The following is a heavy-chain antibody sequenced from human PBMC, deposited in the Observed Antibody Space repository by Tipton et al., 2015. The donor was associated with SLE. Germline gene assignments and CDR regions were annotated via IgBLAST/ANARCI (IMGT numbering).Heavy chain of an antibody. J-gene: IGHJ4*02. V-gene: IGHV4-31*03. CDR1: GGSISSGGYY. CDR3: ARSLPTHLVVDY. Sequence: TLSLTCTVSGGSISSGGYYWSWIRQHPGKGLEWIGYIYYSGSTYYNPSLKSRVTISVDTSKNQFSLKLSSVTAADTAVYYCARSLPTHLVVDYWGQGTLVTVSS. CDR2: IYYSGST. D-gene: IGHD2-8*02.